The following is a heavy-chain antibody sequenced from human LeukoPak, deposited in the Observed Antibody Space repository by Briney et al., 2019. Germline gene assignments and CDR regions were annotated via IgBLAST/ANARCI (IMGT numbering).Heavy chain of an antibody. Sequence: ASVKVSCKASGYTFTSYGISWVRQAPVQGLEWMGIINPSGGSTSYAQKFQGRVTMTRDMSTGTVYMELSSLRSEDTAVYYCARDRIKAGYSSGWYAAFDIWGQGTMVTVSS. CDR3: ARDRIKAGYSSGWYAAFDI. D-gene: IGHD6-19*01. V-gene: IGHV1-46*01. CDR1: GYTFTSYG. CDR2: INPSGGST. J-gene: IGHJ3*02.